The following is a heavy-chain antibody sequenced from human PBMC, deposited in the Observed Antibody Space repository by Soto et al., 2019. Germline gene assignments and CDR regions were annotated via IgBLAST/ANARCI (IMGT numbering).Heavy chain of an antibody. V-gene: IGHV1-69*02. CDR2: IIPILGIA. CDR3: ARAGRHYDILTGTYHYGMDV. Sequence: QAQLVQSGAEVKKPGSSVKVSCKASGGTFSSYTISWVRHAPGQGLEWMGRIIPILGIANSTQKFQGRVTITADKSTSTAYMELSSLRSEDTAVYYCARAGRHYDILTGTYHYGMDVWGQGTTVTVSS. J-gene: IGHJ6*02. D-gene: IGHD3-9*01. CDR1: GGTFSSYT.